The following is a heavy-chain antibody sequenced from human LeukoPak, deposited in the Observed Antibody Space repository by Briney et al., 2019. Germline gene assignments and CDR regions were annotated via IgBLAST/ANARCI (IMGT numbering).Heavy chain of an antibody. V-gene: IGHV4-59*12. D-gene: IGHD3-10*01. CDR2: IYYSGST. CDR3: ATRGVLTILGAFDI. J-gene: IGHJ3*02. Sequence: SETLSLTCTVSGGSISSYYWSWIRQPPGKGLEWIGYIYYSGSTYYNPSLKSRVTISVDKSKNQFSLKLSSVTAADTAVYYCATRGVLTILGAFDIWGQGTMVTVSS. CDR1: GGSISSYY.